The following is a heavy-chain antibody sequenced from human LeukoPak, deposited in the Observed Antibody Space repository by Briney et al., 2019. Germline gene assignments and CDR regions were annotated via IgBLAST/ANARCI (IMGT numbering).Heavy chain of an antibody. CDR1: GFSFTKYG. V-gene: IGHV3-30*18. CDR3: AKDAGSCSRGSCWGRVF. CDR2: ISYDGTNK. J-gene: IGHJ4*02. D-gene: IGHD2-15*01. Sequence: GGSLRLSCAASGFSFTKYGMHWVRQAPGKGLEWVALISYDGTNKYYADSVKGRFTITRDSSNNTLYLQMNSLRAEDTAVYYCAKDAGSCSRGSCWGRVFWGQGTLVSVSS.